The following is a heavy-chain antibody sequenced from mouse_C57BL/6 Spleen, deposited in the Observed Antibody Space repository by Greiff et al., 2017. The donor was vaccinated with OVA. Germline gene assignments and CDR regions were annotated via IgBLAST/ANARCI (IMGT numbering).Heavy chain of an antibody. J-gene: IGHJ4*01. CDR3: ARQGEYGNYYAMDY. CDR2: ISNLAYSI. CDR1: GFTFSDYG. V-gene: IGHV5-15*01. D-gene: IGHD2-10*02. Sequence: EVKLMESGGGLVQPGGSLKLSCAASGFTFSDYGMAWVRQAPRKGPEWVAFISNLAYSIYYADTVTGRFPISRENAKNTLYLEMSSLRSEDTAMYYCARQGEYGNYYAMDYWGQGTSVTVSS.